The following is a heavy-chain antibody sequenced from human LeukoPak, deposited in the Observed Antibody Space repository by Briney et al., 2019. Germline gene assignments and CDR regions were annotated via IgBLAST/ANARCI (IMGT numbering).Heavy chain of an antibody. D-gene: IGHD6-19*01. J-gene: IGHJ3*02. Sequence: GGSLRLSCAASGFTFSSYAMSWVRQAPGKGLEWVSAISGSGGSTYYADSVKGRFTISRDNAKNSLYLLMNSLRVEDTAVYYCATYSGWSTRGAFDIWGQGTMVTVSS. V-gene: IGHV3-23*01. CDR3: ATYSGWSTRGAFDI. CDR1: GFTFSSYA. CDR2: ISGSGGST.